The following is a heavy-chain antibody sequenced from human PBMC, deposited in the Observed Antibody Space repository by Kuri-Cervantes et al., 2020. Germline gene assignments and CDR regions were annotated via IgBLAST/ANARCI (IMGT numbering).Heavy chain of an antibody. D-gene: IGHD5-18*01. Sequence: GESLKISCAASGFTFSSYGMHWVRQAPGKGLEWVAVISYDGSNKYYADSVKGRFTISRDNSKNTLYLQMNSLRAEDTAVYYCAKDGPSFWYSYDQGYFDYWGRGTLVTVSS. J-gene: IGHJ4*02. CDR2: ISYDGSNK. V-gene: IGHV3-30*18. CDR1: GFTFSSYG. CDR3: AKDGPSFWYSYDQGYFDY.